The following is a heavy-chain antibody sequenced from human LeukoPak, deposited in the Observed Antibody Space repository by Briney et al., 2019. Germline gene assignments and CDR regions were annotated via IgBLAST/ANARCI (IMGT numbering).Heavy chain of an antibody. CDR2: IWYDGSNK. V-gene: IGHV3-33*01. CDR1: GFTFSSYG. J-gene: IGHJ4*02. Sequence: GGSLRLSCAASGFTFSSYGMHWVRQAPGKGLEWVAVIWYDGSNKYYADSVKGRFTISRDNSKNTLYLQMNSLRAEDTAVYYCAREGSGEQYYFDYWGQGTLVTVSS. CDR3: AREGSGEQYYFDY. D-gene: IGHD4-17*01.